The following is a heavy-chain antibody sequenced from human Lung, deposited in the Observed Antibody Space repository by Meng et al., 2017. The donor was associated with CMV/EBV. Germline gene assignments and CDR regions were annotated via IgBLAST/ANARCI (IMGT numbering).Heavy chain of an antibody. CDR1: GFTFSSYE. CDR3: AREGIAVAGTGVDY. CDR2: ISSSGSTI. J-gene: IGHJ4*02. V-gene: IGHV3-48*03. D-gene: IGHD6-19*01. Sequence: GESLKTSCEASGFTFSSYEMNWVRQAPGKGLEWVSYISSSGSTIYYADSVKGRFTISRDNAKNSLYLQMNSLRAEDTAVYYCAREGIAVAGTGVDYWGQGTLVTVSS.